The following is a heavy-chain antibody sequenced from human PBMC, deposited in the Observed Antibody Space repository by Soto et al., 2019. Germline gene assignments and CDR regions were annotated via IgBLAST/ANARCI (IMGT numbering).Heavy chain of an antibody. CDR1: GFVFSTHA. V-gene: IGHV3-23*01. D-gene: IGHD6-19*01. Sequence: EVQLLESGGGLVQPGGSLRLSCAASGFVFSTHAMSWVRQAPGKGLEWVLSISGRTGDTYYADSVKGRFTISRDNSKNTVTLQMNSLRAEDTAVYYCARDSSAWPNYFDSWGQGTLVTVTS. J-gene: IGHJ4*02. CDR3: ARDSSAWPNYFDS. CDR2: ISGRTGDT.